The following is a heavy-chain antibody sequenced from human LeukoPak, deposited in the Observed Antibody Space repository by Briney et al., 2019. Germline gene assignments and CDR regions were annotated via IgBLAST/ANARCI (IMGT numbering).Heavy chain of an antibody. Sequence: AGGSLRLSCAASGFTFSSYSMNWVRQAPGKGLEWVSYISSSSSTIYYADSVKGRFTISRDNAKNSLYLQMNSLRAEDTAVYYCARELRNDAFDIWGQGTMVTVSS. D-gene: IGHD4-17*01. CDR2: ISSSSSTI. CDR3: ARELRNDAFDI. V-gene: IGHV3-48*01. J-gene: IGHJ3*02. CDR1: GFTFSSYS.